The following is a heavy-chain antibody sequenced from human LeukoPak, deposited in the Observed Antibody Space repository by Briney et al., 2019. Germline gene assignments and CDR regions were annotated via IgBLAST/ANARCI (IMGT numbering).Heavy chain of an antibody. CDR3: VLARGSN. D-gene: IGHD3-10*01. J-gene: IGHJ4*02. CDR1: GFTFSSYA. Sequence: GGSLRLSCAASGFTFSSYAMHWIRQAPGKGLEYVSAISSNGGSTYYANSVKGRFTISRDNSKNTLYLQMGSLRAEDTAVYYCVLARGSNWGQGTLVTVSS. V-gene: IGHV3-64*01. CDR2: ISSNGGST.